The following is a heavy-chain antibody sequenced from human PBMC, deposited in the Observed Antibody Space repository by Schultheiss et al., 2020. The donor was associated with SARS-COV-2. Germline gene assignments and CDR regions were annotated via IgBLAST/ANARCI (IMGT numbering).Heavy chain of an antibody. Sequence: SETLSLTCTVSGGSISSGGYYWSWIRQHPGKGLEWIGYIYYSGSTYYNPSLKSRVTISVDTSKNQFSLKLSSVTAADTAVYYCATSNRGLVFDYWGPGGLVTVSS. CDR2: IYYSGST. CDR3: ATSNRGLVFDY. CDR1: GGSISSGGYY. V-gene: IGHV4-31*03. D-gene: IGHD1-14*01. J-gene: IGHJ4*02.